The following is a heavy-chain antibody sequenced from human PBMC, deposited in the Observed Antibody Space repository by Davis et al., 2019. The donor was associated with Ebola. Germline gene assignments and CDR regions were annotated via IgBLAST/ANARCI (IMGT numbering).Heavy chain of an antibody. CDR3: ARHKETYYYYGMDV. CDR2: INPNSGGT. CDR1: GYTFTGYY. V-gene: IGHV1-2*04. J-gene: IGHJ6*02. Sequence: ASVKVSCKASGYTFTGYYMHWVRQAPGQGLEWMGWINPNSGGTNYAQKFQGWVTMTRDTSISTAYMELSRLRSDDTAVYYCARHKETYYYYGMDVWGQGTTVTVSS.